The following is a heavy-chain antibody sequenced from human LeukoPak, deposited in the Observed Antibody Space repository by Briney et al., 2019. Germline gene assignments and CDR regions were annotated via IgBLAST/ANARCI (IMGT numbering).Heavy chain of an antibody. Sequence: SETLSLTCAVYGGSFSGYYWSWIRQPPGQGMVWIGEINHSGSTNYNPSLKSRVTISVDTSKNQFSLKLSSVTAADTAVYYCARGRGRGVLNYWGQGTLVTVSS. CDR3: ARGRGRGVLNY. CDR1: GGSFSGYY. V-gene: IGHV4-34*01. D-gene: IGHD3-10*01. J-gene: IGHJ4*02. CDR2: INHSGST.